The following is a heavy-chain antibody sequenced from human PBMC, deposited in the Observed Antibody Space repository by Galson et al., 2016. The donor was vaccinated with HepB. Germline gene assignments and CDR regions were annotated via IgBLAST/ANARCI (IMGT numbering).Heavy chain of an antibody. V-gene: IGHV3-30*04. D-gene: IGHD4/OR15-4a*01. CDR3: AREGSLMLTFFDY. CDR1: GFGFSSYA. J-gene: IGHJ4*02. Sequence: SLRLSCAASGFGFSSYAMHWVRQAPGKGLEWLSVISFDGSNIYQADSVKGRFTISRDNFENTLYLQMNSLTAEDTAVYYCAREGSLMLTFFDYWGQGTLVTVSS. CDR2: ISFDGSNI.